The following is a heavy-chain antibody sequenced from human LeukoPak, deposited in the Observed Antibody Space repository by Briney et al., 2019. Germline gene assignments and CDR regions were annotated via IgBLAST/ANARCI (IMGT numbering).Heavy chain of an antibody. V-gene: IGHV3-30*02. Sequence: PGGSLRLSCAASGFTFSSYEMNWVRQAPGKGLEWVAFIRYDGSNKYYADSVKGRFTISRDNSKNTLYLQMNSLRAEDTAVYYCAKDRGVGRYFDYWGQGTLVTVSS. J-gene: IGHJ4*02. CDR2: IRYDGSNK. CDR3: AKDRGVGRYFDY. D-gene: IGHD3-10*01. CDR1: GFTFSSYE.